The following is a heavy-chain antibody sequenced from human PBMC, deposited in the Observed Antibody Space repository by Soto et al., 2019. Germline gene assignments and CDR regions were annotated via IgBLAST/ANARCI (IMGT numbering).Heavy chain of an antibody. CDR2: IYWDDDK. J-gene: IGHJ4*02. CDR3: AHRGWYSSSTPFFDY. D-gene: IGHD6-13*01. V-gene: IGHV2-5*02. CDR1: GFSLSTSGVG. Sequence: QITLKESGTTLVKPTQTLTLTCTFSGFSLSTSGVGVGWIRQPPGKALEWLALIYWDDDKRYSPSLKSRLTITKDTSKNQVVLTMTNMDPVDTATYYCAHRGWYSSSTPFFDYWGQGTLVTVSS.